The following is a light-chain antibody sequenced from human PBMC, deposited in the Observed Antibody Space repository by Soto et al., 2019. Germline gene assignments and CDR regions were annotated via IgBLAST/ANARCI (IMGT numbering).Light chain of an antibody. J-gene: IGKJ1*01. CDR1: QSVSSSY. CDR3: QQYGSSPWP. CDR2: GAS. V-gene: IGKV3-20*01. Sequence: EIVVTQSPGTLSLSPGERATLACRASQSVSSSYLAWYQQKPGQAPRPRIYGASSRATGIPDRFSGSGSGTDFTLHISSLEPEDFAVYYCQQYGSSPWPFGQRTKVEIK.